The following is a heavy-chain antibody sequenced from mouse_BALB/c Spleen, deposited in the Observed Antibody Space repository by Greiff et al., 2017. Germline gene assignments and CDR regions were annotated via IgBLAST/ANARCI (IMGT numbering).Heavy chain of an antibody. Sequence: EVQGVESGGGLVKLGGSLKLSCAASGFTFSSYYMSWVRQTPEKRLELVAAINSNGGSTYYPDTVKGRFTISRDNAKNTLYLQMSSLKSEDTALYYCARQGAGGGAMDYWGQGTSVTVSS. CDR2: INSNGGST. V-gene: IGHV5-6-2*01. CDR3: ARQGAGGGAMDY. CDR1: GFTFSSYY. J-gene: IGHJ4*01. D-gene: IGHD3-3*01.